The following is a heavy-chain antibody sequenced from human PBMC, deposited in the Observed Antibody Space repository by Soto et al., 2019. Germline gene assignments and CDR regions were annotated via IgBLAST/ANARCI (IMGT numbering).Heavy chain of an antibody. CDR1: GFRFRDYW. Sequence: AGSLRLSCAVSGFRFRDYWMSWVRQAPGKGLEWVANIKQDESDKYYVDSVKGRFTISRDNAKNALYLQMNSLRVEDTAVYYCAAYCYTMTCTHFHGYSWGQGTQVTVSS. CDR2: IKQDESDK. CDR3: AAYCYTMTCTHFHGYS. D-gene: IGHD3-16*02. J-gene: IGHJ5*02. V-gene: IGHV3-7*03.